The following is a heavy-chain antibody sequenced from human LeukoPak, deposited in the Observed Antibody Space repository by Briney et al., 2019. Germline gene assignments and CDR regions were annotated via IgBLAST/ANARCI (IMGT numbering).Heavy chain of an antibody. CDR2: IYHSGST. CDR3: ARVEGRGYSYGDDAFDI. CDR1: GGSISSGGYY. J-gene: IGHJ3*02. Sequence: SETLSLTCTVSGGSISSGGYYWSWIRQPPGKGLEWIGYIYHSGSTYYNPSLKSRVTISVDRSKNQFSLKLSSVTAADTAVYYCARVEGRGYSYGDDAFDIWGQGTMVTVSS. V-gene: IGHV4-30-2*01. D-gene: IGHD5-18*01.